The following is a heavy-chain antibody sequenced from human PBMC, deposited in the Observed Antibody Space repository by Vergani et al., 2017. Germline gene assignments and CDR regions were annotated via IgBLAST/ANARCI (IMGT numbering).Heavy chain of an antibody. CDR3: ARHEARSGGICYDY. D-gene: IGHD2-15*01. CDR2: MYPGDSDT. V-gene: IGHV5-51*01. Sequence: EVQLVQSGAEVKHPGESLKISSKGSGYSFTSYWIGGVRQMPGEGLEWRGIMYPGDSDTRYSPSFQGQVTISADKSISTAYLQWSSLKASDTAMYYCARHEARSGGICYDYWGQGTLVTVSS. J-gene: IGHJ4*02. CDR1: GYSFTSYW.